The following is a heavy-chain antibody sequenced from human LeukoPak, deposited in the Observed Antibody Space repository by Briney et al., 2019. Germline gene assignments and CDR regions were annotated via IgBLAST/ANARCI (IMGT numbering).Heavy chain of an antibody. V-gene: IGHV4-34*01. Sequence: PSETLSLTCAVYGGSFSGYYWSWIRQPPGKGLEWIGEINHSGSTNYNPSLKSRVTISVDMSKKQFSLKLSSVTAADMAVYYCVTYYFDSSGPKKNYWGQGTLVTVSS. CDR1: GGSFSGYY. CDR2: INHSGST. J-gene: IGHJ4*02. CDR3: VTYYFDSSGPKKNY. D-gene: IGHD3-22*01.